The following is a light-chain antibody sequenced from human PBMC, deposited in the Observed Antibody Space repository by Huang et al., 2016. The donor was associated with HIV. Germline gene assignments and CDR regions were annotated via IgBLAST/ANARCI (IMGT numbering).Light chain of an antibody. CDR1: QSINSN. CDR3: QQYNNWPET. V-gene: IGKV3-15*01. J-gene: IGKJ1*01. Sequence: EIVMTQSPAALSVSPGESATLSCRASQSINSNLAWYQQKPGQAPRLLIYGASTRATGIPDRFSGSGSGTAFTLTISSRQSEDFVVYYCQQYNNWPETFGQGTKVEIK. CDR2: GAS.